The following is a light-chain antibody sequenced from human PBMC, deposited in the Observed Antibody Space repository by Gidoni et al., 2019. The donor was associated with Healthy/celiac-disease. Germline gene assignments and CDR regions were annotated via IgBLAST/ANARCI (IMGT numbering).Light chain of an antibody. CDR3: QQYNNWPPLT. V-gene: IGKV3-15*01. J-gene: IGKJ4*01. Sequence: ELVMTQSPATLSVSPGGRATISCRASQSVSSNLAWYQQKPVQAPRLLIYGAATRANGIPARFSGSGSGTEFTLTISSLQSEDFAVYYCQQYNNWPPLTFGGGTKVEIK. CDR2: GAA. CDR1: QSVSSN.